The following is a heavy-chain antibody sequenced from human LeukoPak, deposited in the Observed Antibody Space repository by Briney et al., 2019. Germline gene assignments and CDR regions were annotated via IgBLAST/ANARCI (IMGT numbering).Heavy chain of an antibody. CDR1: GGSISSYY. J-gene: IGHJ4*02. CDR3: ARSPYDFWSGYFAL. V-gene: IGHV4-4*07. CDR2: IYTSGST. D-gene: IGHD3-3*01. Sequence: PSETLSLTCTVSGGSISSYYWSWIRQPAGKGLEWIGRIYTSGSTNYNPSLKSRVTMSVETSKNQFSLKLSSVTAADTAMYYCARSPYDFWSGYFALWGQGTLVTVSS.